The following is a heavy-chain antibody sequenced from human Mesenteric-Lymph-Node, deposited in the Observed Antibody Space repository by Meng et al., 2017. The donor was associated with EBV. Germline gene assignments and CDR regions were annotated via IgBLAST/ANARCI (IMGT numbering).Heavy chain of an antibody. V-gene: IGHV3-11*01. Sequence: VQLVESGGGLVKPGGSLRVTCEASGFKFNDYYMSWIRQAPGKGLEWVSYISSSGSTKYYAESVKGRFTISRDNVKTYLYLQMNNLRAEDTALYYCATMEMGAYQYWGPGTLVTVSS. D-gene: IGHD3-16*01. CDR1: GFKFNDYY. J-gene: IGHJ4*02. CDR3: ATMEMGAYQY. CDR2: ISSSGSTK.